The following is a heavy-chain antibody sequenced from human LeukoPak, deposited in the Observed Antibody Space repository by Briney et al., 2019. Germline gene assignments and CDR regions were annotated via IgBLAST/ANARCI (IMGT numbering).Heavy chain of an antibody. CDR3: ARDRGAFSGSYDLDY. D-gene: IGHD1-26*01. J-gene: IGHJ4*02. V-gene: IGHV1-18*01. CDR1: GYTFTIYG. CDR2: ISAYNGNT. Sequence: ASVKVSFTASGYTFTIYGISWVRQAPGQGNERMGWISAYNGNTNYAQKLQGRVTMTTDTSTSTAYMELRSLRSDDAAVYYCARDRGAFSGSYDLDYWGQGTLVTVSS.